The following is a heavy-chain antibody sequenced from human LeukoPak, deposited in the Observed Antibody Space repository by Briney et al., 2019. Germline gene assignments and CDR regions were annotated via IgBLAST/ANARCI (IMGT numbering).Heavy chain of an antibody. CDR2: INPNSGGT. V-gene: IGHV1-2*02. D-gene: IGHD5-18*01. CDR1: GYTFTGYY. CDR3: ASSPRYSYDKYSFDY. J-gene: IGHJ4*02. Sequence: GASVKVSCKASGYTFTGYYMHWVRQAPGQGLEWMGWINPNSGGTNYAQKFQGRVTMTRDTSISTAYMELSRLRSDDTAVYYCASSPRYSYDKYSFDYWGQGTLVTVSS.